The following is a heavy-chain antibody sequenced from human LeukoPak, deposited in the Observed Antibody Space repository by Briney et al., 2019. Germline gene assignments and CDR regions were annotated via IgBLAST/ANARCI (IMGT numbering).Heavy chain of an antibody. V-gene: IGHV4-30-4*08. CDR3: ARGGGGHNSMTGCFDY. J-gene: IGHJ4*02. Sequence: PSQTLSLTCTVSGGSISSGDYYWSWIRQPPGKGLEWIGYIYYSGSTYYNPSLKSRVTISVDTSKNQFSLKLSSVTAADTAVYYCARGGGGHNSMTGCFDYWGQGTLVTVSS. CDR1: GGSISSGDYY. CDR2: IYYSGST. D-gene: IGHD6-13*01.